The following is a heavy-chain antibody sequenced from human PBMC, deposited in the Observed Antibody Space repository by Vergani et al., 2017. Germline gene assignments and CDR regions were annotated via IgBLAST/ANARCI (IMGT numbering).Heavy chain of an antibody. CDR2: ISYDGSNK. D-gene: IGHD4/OR15-4a*01. V-gene: IGHV3-30*18. CDR1: GFTFSSYG. CDR3: AKAANPGQHGLPGERDY. Sequence: VQLLESGGGLVQPGGSLRLSCAASGFTFSSYGMHWVRQAPGKGLEWVAVISYDGSNKYYADSVKGRFPIARDNSKNTLYLQMNSLRAEDTAVYYCAKAANPGQHGLPGERDYWGQGTLVTVSS. J-gene: IGHJ4*02.